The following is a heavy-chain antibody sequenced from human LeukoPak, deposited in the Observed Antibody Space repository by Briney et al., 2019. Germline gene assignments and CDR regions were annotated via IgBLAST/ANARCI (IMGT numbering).Heavy chain of an antibody. J-gene: IGHJ4*02. D-gene: IGHD3-22*01. Sequence: SETLSLTCAVSGYSITSTYWWGWIRQTPGRGLEWIGSLHHSGSTSYSPSLKSRFTISVDTSKTQFSLRLSSVTAADTAVYYCARVGGDDSTGHYSVDYWGQGTLVTVSS. CDR1: GYSITSTYW. CDR3: ARVGGDDSTGHYSVDY. V-gene: IGHV4-38-2*01. CDR2: LHHSGST.